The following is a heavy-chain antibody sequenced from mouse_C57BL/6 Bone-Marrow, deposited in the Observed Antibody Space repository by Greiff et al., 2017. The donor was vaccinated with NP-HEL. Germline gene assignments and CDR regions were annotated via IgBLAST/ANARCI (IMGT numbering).Heavy chain of an antibody. V-gene: IGHV14-4*01. CDR2: IDPEKGDT. Sequence: VQLQQSGAELVRPGASVKLSCTASGFNIKDDYMHWVKQRPEQGLEWIGWIDPEKGDTEYASRFQGKATITADTSSNTAYLQLSSLTSEDTAVYYCTTSRPYAMDYWGQGTSVTVSS. J-gene: IGHJ4*01. CDR1: GFNIKDDY. CDR3: TTSRPYAMDY.